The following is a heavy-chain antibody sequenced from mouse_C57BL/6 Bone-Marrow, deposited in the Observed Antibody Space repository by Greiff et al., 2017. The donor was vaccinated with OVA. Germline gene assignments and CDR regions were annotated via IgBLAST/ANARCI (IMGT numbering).Heavy chain of an antibody. V-gene: IGHV1-59*01. Sequence: QVQLQQPGAELVRPGTSVKLSCKASGYTFTSYWMHWVKPRPGQGLEWIGVIDPSDSYTTYNQKFKGKATLTVDTSSSTAYMQLSSLTSEDSAVYYGARSYYYFDYWGQGTTLTVSS. CDR1: GYTFTSYW. J-gene: IGHJ2*01. CDR2: IDPSDSYT. CDR3: ARSYYYFDY.